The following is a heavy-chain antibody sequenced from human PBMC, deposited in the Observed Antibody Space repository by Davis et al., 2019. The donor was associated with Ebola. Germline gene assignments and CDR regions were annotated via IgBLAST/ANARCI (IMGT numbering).Heavy chain of an antibody. V-gene: IGHV3-23*01. CDR2: ISGSGSST. Sequence: PGGSLRLSCAASGFTFSTYAMSWVRQAPGKGLEWVSTISGSGSSTYYADSVKGRFTISRDNSRNTLYLQMNSLRAEDTAVYFCAKDLESPGGSSDDGYFQHWGQGTLVTVSS. J-gene: IGHJ1*01. CDR3: AKDLESPGGSSDDGYFQH. D-gene: IGHD2-2*01. CDR1: GFTFSTYA.